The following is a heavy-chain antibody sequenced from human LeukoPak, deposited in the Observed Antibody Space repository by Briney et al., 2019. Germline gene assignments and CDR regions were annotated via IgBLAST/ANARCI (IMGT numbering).Heavy chain of an antibody. CDR3: ARDQTRITIFGVAPNFRFDP. CDR2: IIPILGIA. Sequence: AASVKVSCKASGGTFSSYAISWVRQAPGQGLEWMGRIIPILGIANYAQKFQGRVTITADKSTSTAYMELSSLRSEDTAVYYCARDQTRITIFGVAPNFRFDPWGQGTLVTVSS. J-gene: IGHJ5*02. D-gene: IGHD3-3*01. V-gene: IGHV1-69*04. CDR1: GGTFSSYA.